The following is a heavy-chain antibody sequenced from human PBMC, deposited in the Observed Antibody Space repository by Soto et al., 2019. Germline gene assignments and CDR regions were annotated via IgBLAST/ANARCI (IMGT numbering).Heavy chain of an antibody. CDR2: IYTSGST. Sequence: QVQLQESGPGLVKPSETLSLTCTVSGGSISSYYWSWIRQPAGKGLEWIGRIYTSGSTNYNPSLKIRVTMAVDTSKNQFSLKLSSVTAADTAVYYCAREGLNFYVWGARFDPWGQGTLVTVSS. CDR1: GGSISSYY. CDR3: AREGLNFYVWGARFDP. J-gene: IGHJ5*02. V-gene: IGHV4-4*07. D-gene: IGHD3-16*01.